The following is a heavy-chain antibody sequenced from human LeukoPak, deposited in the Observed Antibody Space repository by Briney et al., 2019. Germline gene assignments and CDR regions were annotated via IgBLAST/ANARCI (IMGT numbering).Heavy chain of an antibody. CDR2: IIDTGST. CDR1: GGSFSGYY. D-gene: IGHD6-19*01. V-gene: IGHV4-34*12. Sequence: SETLSLTCAVYGGSFSGYYWTWIRQPPGKGLEWIGEIIDTGSTKYNSSLKSRVTISVDTSKNQFSLKLSSVTAADTAVYYCARDLRHGAVAGTLNWFDPWGQGTLVTVSS. CDR3: ARDLRHGAVAGTLNWFDP. J-gene: IGHJ5*02.